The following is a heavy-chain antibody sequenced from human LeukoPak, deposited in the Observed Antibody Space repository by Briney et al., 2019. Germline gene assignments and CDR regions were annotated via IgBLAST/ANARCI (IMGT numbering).Heavy chain of an antibody. J-gene: IGHJ4*02. CDR3: ARGGPYDFWSGYTNFDY. Sequence: ASVKVSCKASGYTFTSYGVSWVRQAPGQGLEWMGWISAYNGNTNYAQKLQGRVNMTTDTSTSTAYMELRSLRSDDTAVYYCARGGPYDFWSGYTNFDYWGQGTLVTVSS. V-gene: IGHV1-18*01. D-gene: IGHD3-3*01. CDR1: GYTFTSYG. CDR2: ISAYNGNT.